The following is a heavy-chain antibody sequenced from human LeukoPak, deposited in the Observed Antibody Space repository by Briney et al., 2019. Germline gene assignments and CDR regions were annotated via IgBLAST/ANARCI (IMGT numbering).Heavy chain of an antibody. V-gene: IGHV4-59*11. CDR3: ARGDQYYYDSSGYSGYYGMDV. J-gene: IGHJ6*02. D-gene: IGHD3-22*01. CDR1: GGSISSHY. Sequence: PSETLSLTCTVSGGSISSHYWGWIRQPPGKGLEWIGYIYYSGSTNYNPSLKSRVTISVDTSKNQFSLKLSSVTAADTAVYYCARGDQYYYDSSGYSGYYGMDVWGQGTTVTVSS. CDR2: IYYSGST.